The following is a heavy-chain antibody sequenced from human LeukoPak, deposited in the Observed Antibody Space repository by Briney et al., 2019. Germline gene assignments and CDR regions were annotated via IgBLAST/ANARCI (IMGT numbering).Heavy chain of an antibody. D-gene: IGHD3-22*01. CDR2: IYYSGST. J-gene: IGHJ4*02. V-gene: IGHV4-30-4*01. CDR3: ARVPFRSYYDSSGYCFDY. CDR1: GGSISSGDYY. Sequence: PSQTLSLTCTVSGGSISSGDYYWSWIRQPPGKGLEWIGYIYYSGSTYYNPSLKSQVTISVDTSKNQFSLKLSSVTAADTAVYYCARVPFRSYYDSSGYCFDYWGQGTLVTVSS.